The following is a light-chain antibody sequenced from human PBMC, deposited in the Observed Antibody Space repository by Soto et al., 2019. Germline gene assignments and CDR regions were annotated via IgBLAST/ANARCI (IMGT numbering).Light chain of an antibody. CDR3: SSYTTSDTWV. J-gene: IGLJ3*02. V-gene: IGLV2-14*01. Sequence: QSVLTQPASVSGCPGQSITISCTGTSSDIGAYNHVSWYQQYPGKAPTLVIYKVTNRPSGVSSRFSGSKSGNTASLTISGLQAEDEGDYYCSSYTTSDTWVFGGGTKVTVL. CDR2: KVT. CDR1: SSDIGAYNH.